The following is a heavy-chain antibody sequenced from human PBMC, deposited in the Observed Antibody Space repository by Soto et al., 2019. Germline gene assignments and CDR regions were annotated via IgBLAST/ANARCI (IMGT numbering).Heavy chain of an antibody. Sequence: QLQLVQSGAEVKKPGSSVKVSCKASGGTFSSYTISWVRQAPGQGLEWMGRIIPILGIANYAQKFQGRVTITADKSTSTAYMELSSLRSEDTAVYYCARGGCSSTSCYRLGWFDPWGQGTLVTVSS. CDR3: ARGGCSSTSCYRLGWFDP. J-gene: IGHJ5*02. D-gene: IGHD2-2*01. CDR1: GGTFSSYT. CDR2: IIPILGIA. V-gene: IGHV1-69*02.